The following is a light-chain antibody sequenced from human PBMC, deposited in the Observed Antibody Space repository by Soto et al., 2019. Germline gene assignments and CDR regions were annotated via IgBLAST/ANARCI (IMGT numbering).Light chain of an antibody. CDR3: QHYSSYSET. J-gene: IGKJ1*01. V-gene: IGKV1-5*03. CDR1: QTISSW. CDR2: KAS. Sequence: DIQMTQPPSTQSGTVRDRVTITCRASQTISSWLAWYQQKPGKAPKLLIYKASTLKSGVPSRFSGSGSGTEFTLTISSLQPEDFATYYCQHYSSYSETFGQGTKVDIK.